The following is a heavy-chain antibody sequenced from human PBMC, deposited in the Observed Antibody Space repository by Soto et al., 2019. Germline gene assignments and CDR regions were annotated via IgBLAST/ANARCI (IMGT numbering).Heavy chain of an antibody. J-gene: IGHJ4*02. Sequence: LXLSCAASVCSVSISPMHWVRQAPCKGPEWVALISYDGTNKFYADSVKGRFTISRDNSKSTLYLQVDSLRPEDAAVYYCARDPKTSGGQHWAFNYFDSWGQGTLVTVSS. D-gene: IGHD7-27*01. CDR2: ISYDGTNK. CDR1: VCSVSISP. CDR3: ARDPKTSGGQHWAFNYFDS. V-gene: IGHV3-30-3*01.